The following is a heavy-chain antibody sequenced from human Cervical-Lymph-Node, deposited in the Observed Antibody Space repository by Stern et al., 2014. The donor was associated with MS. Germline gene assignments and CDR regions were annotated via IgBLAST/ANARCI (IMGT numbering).Heavy chain of an antibody. CDR2: ISGYNGKT. D-gene: IGHD3-22*01. V-gene: IGHV1-18*01. Sequence: VQLVESGPEVKKPGASVKVSCKASHYTFTSYGISWVRQAPGQGLEWMGWISGYNGKTKDAQKFQDRVTMTTDTSTNTAYMEMRSLRSDDTAVYYCARGIGIGVGAMDAWGQGTTVTVS. CDR3: ARGIGIGVGAMDA. J-gene: IGHJ6*02. CDR1: HYTFTSYG.